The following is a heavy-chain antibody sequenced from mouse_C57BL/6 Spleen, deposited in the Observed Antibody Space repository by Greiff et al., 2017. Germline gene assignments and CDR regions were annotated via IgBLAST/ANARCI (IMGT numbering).Heavy chain of an antibody. CDR2: ILPGSGST. CDR1: GYTFTGYW. D-gene: IGHD2-4*01. CDR3: ARGQNFAIYYDYDAFAY. V-gene: IGHV1-9*01. Sequence: QVQLQQSGAELMKPGASVKLSCKATGYTFTGYWIEWVKQRPGHGLEWIGEILPGSGSTNYNEKFKGKATFTADTSSNTAYMQLSSLTTEDSAIYYCARGQNFAIYYDYDAFAYWGQGTLVTVSA. J-gene: IGHJ3*01.